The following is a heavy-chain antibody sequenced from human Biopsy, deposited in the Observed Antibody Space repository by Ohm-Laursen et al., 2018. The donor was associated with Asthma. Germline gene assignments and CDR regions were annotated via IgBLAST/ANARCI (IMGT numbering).Heavy chain of an antibody. CDR1: GGSVSSGSYY. V-gene: IGHV4-61*01. Sequence: TLSLTWTVSGGSVSSGSYYWSWIRQPPGKGPEWIGYIYYSGSTNYNPSLKSRVTISVDTSKNQFSLKLSSVTAADTAVYYCARVTRITIFGVGGIQDYWGQGTLVTVSS. CDR3: ARVTRITIFGVGGIQDY. D-gene: IGHD3-3*01. CDR2: IYYSGST. J-gene: IGHJ4*02.